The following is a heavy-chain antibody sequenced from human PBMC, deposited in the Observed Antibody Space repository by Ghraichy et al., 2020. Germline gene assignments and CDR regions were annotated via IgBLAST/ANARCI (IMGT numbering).Heavy chain of an antibody. CDR3: ARDQSYYYDSSGSDAFDI. Sequence: ASVKVSCKASGYTFTGYYMHCVRHAPGQGLDWMGWINPNSGGTNYAQKFQGWVTMTRDTSISTAYMELSRLRSDDTAVYYCARDQSYYYDSSGSDAFDIWGQGKRVAVSA. J-gene: IGHJ3*02. CDR2: INPNSGGT. CDR1: GYTFTGYY. D-gene: IGHD3-22*01. V-gene: IGHV1-2*04.